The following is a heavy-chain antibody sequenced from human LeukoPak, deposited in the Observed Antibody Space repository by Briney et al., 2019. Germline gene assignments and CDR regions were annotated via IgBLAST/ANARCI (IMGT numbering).Heavy chain of an antibody. J-gene: IGHJ5*02. V-gene: IGHV3-30-3*01. CDR1: GFTFSSYA. D-gene: IGHD2-15*01. CDR2: ISYDGSNK. CDR3: ARGGVSQNNRFDP. Sequence: GGSLRLSCAASGFTFSSYAMHWVRQAPGKGLEWVAVISYDGSNKYYADSVKGRFTISRDNSKNTLYLQMNSLRAEDTAVYYCARGGVSQNNRFDPWGQGTLVTVSS.